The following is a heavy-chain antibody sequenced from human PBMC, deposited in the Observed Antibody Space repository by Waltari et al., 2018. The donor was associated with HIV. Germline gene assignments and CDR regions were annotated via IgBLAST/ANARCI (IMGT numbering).Heavy chain of an antibody. CDR3: ARDTGSQYYYYGMDV. J-gene: IGHJ6*02. Sequence: EVLMVASGGGLVQPRGSLRLSCGTSGLIRSSFWIVWVRQAPGQGLEWLANIKPDGSETYYVDSVKGRFTISRDNAKNSVYLQMDSLRVEDTALYFCARDTGSQYYYYGMDVWGQGTMVSVS. CDR2: IKPDGSET. CDR1: GLIRSSFW. D-gene: IGHD3-10*01. V-gene: IGHV3-7*01.